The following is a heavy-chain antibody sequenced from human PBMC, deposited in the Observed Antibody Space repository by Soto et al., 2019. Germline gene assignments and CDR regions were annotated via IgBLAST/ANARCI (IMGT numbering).Heavy chain of an antibody. CDR1: GFTFSSYV. V-gene: IGHV3-30*18. CDR2: ISYDGSNK. Sequence: GGSLRLSCAASGFTFSSYVMHWVRQAPGKGLEWVAVISYDGSNKYYADSVKGRFTISRDNSKNTLYLQMNSLRAEDTAVYYCAKVPGMDVWGQGTTVTVSS. J-gene: IGHJ6*02. CDR3: AKVPGMDV.